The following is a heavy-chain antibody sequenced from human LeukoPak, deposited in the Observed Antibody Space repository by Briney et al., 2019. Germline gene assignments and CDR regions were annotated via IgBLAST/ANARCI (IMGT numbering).Heavy chain of an antibody. CDR2: IIPIFGRA. D-gene: IGHD2-8*01. CDR3: AGLMVYATYFDY. CDR1: VGTVSSYA. J-gene: IGHJ4*02. Sequence: SVKVSCKASVGTVSSYAISWVRQSPGQRLEWMGWIIPIFGRANYAQKFQGRVTITADKSTSTAYMALSSLRSEDTAVYYCAGLMVYATYFDYWGQGTLVTVSS. V-gene: IGHV1-69*06.